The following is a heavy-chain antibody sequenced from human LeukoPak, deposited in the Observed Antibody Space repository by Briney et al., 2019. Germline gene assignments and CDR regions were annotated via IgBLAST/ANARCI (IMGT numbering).Heavy chain of an antibody. J-gene: IGHJ4*02. V-gene: IGHV1-46*01. CDR1: GYTFTSYY. CDR3: AREESGDYFDY. D-gene: IGHD3-10*01. Sequence: APVKVSCKASGYTFTSYYMHWVRQAPGQGLEWMGIINPSGGSTSYAQKFQGRVTMTRDTSTSTVYMELSSLRSEDTAVYYCAREESGDYFDYWGQGTLVTVSS. CDR2: INPSGGST.